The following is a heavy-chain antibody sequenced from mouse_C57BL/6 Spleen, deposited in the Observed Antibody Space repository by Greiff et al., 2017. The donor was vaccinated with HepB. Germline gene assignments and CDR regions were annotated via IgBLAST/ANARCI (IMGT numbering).Heavy chain of an antibody. D-gene: IGHD1-1*01. CDR2: IDPENGDT. CDR1: GFNIKDDY. V-gene: IGHV14-4*01. J-gene: IGHJ3*01. CDR3: TTPSYYGSSYWFAY. Sequence: EVQLQQSGAELVRPGASVKLSCTASGFNIKDDYMHWVKQRPEQGLEWIGWIDPENGDTEYASKFQGKATITAETSSNTAYLQLSSLTSEDTAVYYCTTPSYYGSSYWFAYWGQGTLVTVSA.